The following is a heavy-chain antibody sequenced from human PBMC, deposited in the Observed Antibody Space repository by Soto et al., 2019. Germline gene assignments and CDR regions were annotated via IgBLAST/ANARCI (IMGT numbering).Heavy chain of an antibody. CDR3: AKDRWYYYDSSGYCFDY. Sequence: EVQLLESGGGLVQPGGSLRLSCAASGFTFSSYAMSWVRQAPGKGLEWVSAISGSGGSTYYADSVKGRFTISRDNPKNALVLQLNSLRAEDTAVYYCAKDRWYYYDSSGYCFDYWGQGTLVTVSS. J-gene: IGHJ4*02. CDR1: GFTFSSYA. V-gene: IGHV3-23*01. CDR2: ISGSGGST. D-gene: IGHD3-22*01.